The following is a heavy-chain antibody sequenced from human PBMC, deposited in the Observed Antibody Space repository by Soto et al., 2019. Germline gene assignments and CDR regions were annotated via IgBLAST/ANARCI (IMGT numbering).Heavy chain of an antibody. D-gene: IGHD3-10*01. V-gene: IGHV3-7*03. CDR1: GFTFSSYW. Sequence: ESGGGLVQPGGSLRLSCAASGFTFSSYWMSWVRQAPGKGLEWVANIKQDGSEKYYVDSVKGRFTISRDNAKNSLYLQMNSLRAEDTAVYYCARDSDYYGSGLYYYYYYGMDVWGQGTTVTVSS. J-gene: IGHJ6*02. CDR2: IKQDGSEK. CDR3: ARDSDYYGSGLYYYYYYGMDV.